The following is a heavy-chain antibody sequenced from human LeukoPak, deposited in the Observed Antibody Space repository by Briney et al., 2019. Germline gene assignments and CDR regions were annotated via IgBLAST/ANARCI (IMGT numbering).Heavy chain of an antibody. CDR2: INPNSGGT. D-gene: IGHD3-22*01. Sequence: ASVKVSCKASGYTFTGYYMHWVRQVPGQGLEWMGWINPNSGGTNYAQKFQGRVTMTRDTSISTAYMELSRLRSDDTAVYYCAREPYDSSGYYHGGSDYWGQGTLVTVSS. CDR3: AREPYDSSGYYHGGSDY. J-gene: IGHJ4*02. CDR1: GYTFTGYY. V-gene: IGHV1-2*02.